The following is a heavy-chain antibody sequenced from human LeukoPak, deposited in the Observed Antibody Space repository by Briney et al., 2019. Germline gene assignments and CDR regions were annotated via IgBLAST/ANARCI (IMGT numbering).Heavy chain of an antibody. CDR3: TRGYSGYYYYMDV. J-gene: IGHJ6*03. D-gene: IGHD5-12*01. Sequence: GGSLKLSCVASGFTFSGSAMHWVRQASGKGLEWVGRIRSKANSYATAYAASVKGRFTISRDDSKNTAYLQMNSLKTEDTAVYYCTRGYSGYYYYMDVWGKGTTVTVSS. CDR2: IRSKANSYAT. CDR1: GFTFSGSA. V-gene: IGHV3-73*01.